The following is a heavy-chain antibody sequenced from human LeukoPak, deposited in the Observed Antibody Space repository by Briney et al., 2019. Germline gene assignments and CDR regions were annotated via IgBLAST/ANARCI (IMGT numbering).Heavy chain of an antibody. V-gene: IGHV4-59*12. J-gene: IGHJ5*02. CDR1: GGSISSYY. CDR2: IYYTGST. CDR3: ARDRIAVADPPNWFDP. Sequence: SETLSLTCTISGGSISSYYWSWIRQPPGKGLEWIGYIYYTGSTNHNPSLKSRVTISVDTSRNQFSLKLSSVTAAETAVYYCARDRIAVADPPNWFDPWGQGTLVTVSS. D-gene: IGHD6-19*01.